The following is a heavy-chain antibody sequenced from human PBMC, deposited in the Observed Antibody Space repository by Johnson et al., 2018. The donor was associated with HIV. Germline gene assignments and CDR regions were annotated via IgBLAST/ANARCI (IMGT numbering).Heavy chain of an antibody. CDR3: AKSTRGNWGSCFDI. D-gene: IGHD7-27*01. CDR2: ISWNSGSI. J-gene: IGHJ3*02. CDR1: GFTFSSYA. V-gene: IGHV3-9*01. Sequence: VQLVESGGGVVQPGRSLRLSCAASGFTFSSYAMHLVRQAPGKGLEWVSGISWNSGSIGYADSVKGRFTISRDNSKNTLYLQMNSRRAEETAVYYCAKSTRGNWGSCFDIWGQGTMVTVSS.